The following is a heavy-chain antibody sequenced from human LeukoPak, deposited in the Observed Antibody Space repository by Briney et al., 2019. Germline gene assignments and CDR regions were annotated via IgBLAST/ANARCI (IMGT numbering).Heavy chain of an antibody. CDR3: TRVGYIDEGIDY. J-gene: IGHJ4*02. D-gene: IGHD5-24*01. CDR2: IKQDGGQK. CDR1: GFTFSRYW. V-gene: IGHV3-7*04. Sequence: PGGSLRLSCAASGFTFSRYWMSWVRQAPGKGLEWVANIKQDGGQKSYVDSVKGRFTISRDNAKNSLYLQMNSLRAEDTAIYYCTRVGYIDEGIDYWGQGTLVTVSS.